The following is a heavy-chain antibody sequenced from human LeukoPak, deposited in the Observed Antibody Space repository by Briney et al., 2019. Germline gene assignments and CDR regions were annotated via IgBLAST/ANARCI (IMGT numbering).Heavy chain of an antibody. CDR3: ARRGRRQQPLNGRGPFDY. J-gene: IGHJ4*02. CDR2: IHYSGST. CDR1: GGSISSSSYY. D-gene: IGHD6-25*01. V-gene: IGHV4-39*07. Sequence: SETLSLTCTVSGGSISSSSYYWGWIRQPPGKGLEWIGSIHYSGSTNYNPSLKSRVTISVDTSKNQFSLKLSSVTAADTAVYYCARRGRRQQPLNGRGPFDYWGQGTLVTVSS.